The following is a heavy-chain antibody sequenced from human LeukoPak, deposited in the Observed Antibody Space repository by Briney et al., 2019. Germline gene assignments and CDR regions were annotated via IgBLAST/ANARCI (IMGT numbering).Heavy chain of an antibody. CDR3: ARAPFLYSSSWCEPNFDY. CDR2: IYSGGST. D-gene: IGHD6-13*01. Sequence: GGSLRLSCAASGFTVSSNYMSWVRQAPGKGLEWVSVIYSGGSTYYADSVKGRFTISRDNSKNTLYLQMNSLRAEDTAVYYCARAPFLYSSSWCEPNFDYWGQGTLVTVSS. V-gene: IGHV3-66*01. CDR1: GFTVSSNY. J-gene: IGHJ4*02.